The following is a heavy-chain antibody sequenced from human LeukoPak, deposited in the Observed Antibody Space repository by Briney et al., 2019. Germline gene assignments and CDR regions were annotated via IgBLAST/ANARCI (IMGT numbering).Heavy chain of an antibody. V-gene: IGHV3-30*03. J-gene: IGHJ5*02. CDR3: ARGGYCSGGSCYANWFDP. D-gene: IGHD2-15*01. CDR2: ISYDGSNK. CDR1: GFTFSSYG. Sequence: GRSLRLSCAASGFTFSSYGMHWVRQAPGKGLEWVAVISYDGSNKYYADSVKGRFTISRDNSKNTLYLQMNSLRAEDTAVYYCARGGYCSGGSCYANWFDPWGQGTLVTVSS.